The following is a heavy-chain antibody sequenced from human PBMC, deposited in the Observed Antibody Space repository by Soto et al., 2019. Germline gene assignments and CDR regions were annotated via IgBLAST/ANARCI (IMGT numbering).Heavy chain of an antibody. CDR1: GFTFSSYA. CDR3: ASFGLRRYYYYGMDV. D-gene: IGHD3-10*01. Sequence: GGSLRLSCAASGFTFSSYAMSWVRQAPGKGLEWVSAISGSGGSTYYADSVKGRFTISRDNSKNTLYLQMNSLRAEDTAVYYCASFGLRRYYYYGMDVWGQGTTVTVSS. J-gene: IGHJ6*02. V-gene: IGHV3-23*01. CDR2: ISGSGGST.